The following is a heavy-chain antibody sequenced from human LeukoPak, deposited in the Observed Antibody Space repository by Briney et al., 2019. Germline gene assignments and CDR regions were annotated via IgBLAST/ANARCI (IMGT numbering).Heavy chain of an antibody. CDR1: RFIFNNYA. CDR2: IGGNGRTT. D-gene: IGHD2/OR15-2a*01. V-gene: IGHV3-23*01. CDR3: AKRSMGNTFYFDF. Sequence: GGFLRLSCAASRFIFNNYAMSWVRQDPRKGLEWVSSIGGNGRTTVHADSVKGRFTISRDNSKNTLYLQMNSLRAEDTAVYYCAKRSMGNTFYFDFWGQGTLVTVSS. J-gene: IGHJ4*02.